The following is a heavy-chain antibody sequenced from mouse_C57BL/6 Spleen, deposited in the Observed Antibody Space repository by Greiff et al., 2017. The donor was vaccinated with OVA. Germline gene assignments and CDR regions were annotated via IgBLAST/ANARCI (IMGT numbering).Heavy chain of an antibody. CDR2: INPNNGGT. CDR3: ARDIYYYAMDY. V-gene: IGHV1-22*01. J-gene: IGHJ4*01. D-gene: IGHD1-3*01. CDR1: GYTFTDYN. Sequence: EVKLMESGPELVKPGASVKMSCKASGYTFTDYNMHWVKQSHGKSLEWIGNINPNNGGTSYNQKFKGKATLTVNKSSSTAYMELRSLASEDSAVYYCARDIYYYAMDYWGQGTSVTVSS.